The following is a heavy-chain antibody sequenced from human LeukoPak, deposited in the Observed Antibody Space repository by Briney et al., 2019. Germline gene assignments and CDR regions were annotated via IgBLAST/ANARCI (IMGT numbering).Heavy chain of an antibody. CDR3: AEYSSTSIGCFVP. Sequence: SQSLSLTCIVAGGSISSYYSSCIRQPPGKGLEWLGYIYSSGRTNYSPSLKSRVTISVDTSKNQFSLKLSSVTAADTAVYYCAEYSSTSIGCFVPWGQGTLVTVSS. J-gene: IGHJ5*02. CDR1: GGSISSYY. D-gene: IGHD6-13*01. V-gene: IGHV4-59*01. CDR2: IYSSGRT.